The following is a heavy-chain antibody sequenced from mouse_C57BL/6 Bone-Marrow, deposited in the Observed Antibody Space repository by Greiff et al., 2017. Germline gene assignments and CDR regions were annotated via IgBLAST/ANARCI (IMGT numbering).Heavy chain of an antibody. Sequence: EVKLVESGGDLVKPGGSLKLSCAASGFTFSSYGMSWVRQTPDKRLEWVATISSGGSYTYYPDSVKGRFTISRDNAKNNLYLQMSSLKSEDTAMYYCARSPYYYGSSPAYWGQGTLVTVSA. CDR2: ISSGGSYT. V-gene: IGHV5-6*01. CDR1: GFTFSSYG. CDR3: ARSPYYYGSSPAY. D-gene: IGHD1-1*01. J-gene: IGHJ3*01.